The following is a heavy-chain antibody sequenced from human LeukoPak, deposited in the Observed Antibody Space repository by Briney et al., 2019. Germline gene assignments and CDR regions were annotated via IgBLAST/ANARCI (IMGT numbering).Heavy chain of an antibody. CDR1: GFTFSNS. J-gene: IGHJ4*02. V-gene: IGHV3-21*01. CDR2: ISSSSSNI. Sequence: GGSLSLSCAASGFTFSNSMNWVRQAPGKGLEWVSSISSSSSNIYYADSVKGRFTISRDNAKNSLYLQMNSLRVEDTAVYYCARCTTGRTFGSLREIKRSREIDYWGQGTLVTVSS. D-gene: IGHD1-1*01. CDR3: ARCTTGRTFGSLREIKRSREIDY.